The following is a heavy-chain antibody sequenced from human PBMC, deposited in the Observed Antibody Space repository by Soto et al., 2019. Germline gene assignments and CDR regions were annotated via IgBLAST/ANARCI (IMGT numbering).Heavy chain of an antibody. J-gene: IGHJ4*02. CDR2: IKDDGSDE. CDR3: ARDFQGY. Sequence: GGSLRLSCAASGFTFSSFWMSWVRQAPGKGLEWVASIKDDGSDEHYVESVRGRFTISRDNAKNSLHLQMSSLRAEDTALYYCARDFQGYWGQGTPVTVSS. V-gene: IGHV3-7*01. CDR1: GFTFSSFW.